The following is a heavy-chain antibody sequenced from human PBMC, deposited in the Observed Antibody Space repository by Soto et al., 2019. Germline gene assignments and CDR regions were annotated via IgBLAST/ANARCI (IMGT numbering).Heavy chain of an antibody. CDR3: VKGGASYTSCWYAN. Sequence: XVKVSCKASGGTFSSYAISWVRQAPGQGLEWMGGIIPIFGTANYAQKFQGRVTITADESTSTAYMELTSLRAEDTALYHCVKGGASYTSCWYANWGQGILVTVSS. J-gene: IGHJ4*02. V-gene: IGHV1-69*13. CDR1: GGTFSSYA. D-gene: IGHD6-13*01. CDR2: IIPIFGTA.